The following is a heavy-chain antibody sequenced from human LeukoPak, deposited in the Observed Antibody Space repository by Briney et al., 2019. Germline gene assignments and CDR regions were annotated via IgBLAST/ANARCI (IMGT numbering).Heavy chain of an antibody. CDR3: ARGTRDGYNYYLDY. V-gene: IGHV4-39*01. D-gene: IGHD5-24*01. CDR1: GVSISSSSHY. J-gene: IGHJ4*02. Sequence: PSETLPLTCTVSGVSISSSSHYWGWIRQPPGKGLEWIGSIYYSGSTYYNPSLKSRVTISVDTSKNQFSLKLSSVTAADTAVYYCARGTRDGYNYYLDYWGQGTLVTVSS. CDR2: IYYSGST.